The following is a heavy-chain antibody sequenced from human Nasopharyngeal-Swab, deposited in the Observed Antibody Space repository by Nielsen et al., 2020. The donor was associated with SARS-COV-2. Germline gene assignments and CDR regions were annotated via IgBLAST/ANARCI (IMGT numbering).Heavy chain of an antibody. Sequence: ASVKVSCKASGYTFTGYYMHWVRQAPGQGLEWMGWINPNSGGTNYAQKFQGWVTMTRDTSISTAYIELSRLRSDDTAVYYCARDLVYSYYYYGMDVWGQGTTVTVSS. CDR3: ARDLVYSYYYYGMDV. J-gene: IGHJ6*02. V-gene: IGHV1-2*04. CDR2: INPNSGGT. CDR1: GYTFTGYY. D-gene: IGHD2-15*01.